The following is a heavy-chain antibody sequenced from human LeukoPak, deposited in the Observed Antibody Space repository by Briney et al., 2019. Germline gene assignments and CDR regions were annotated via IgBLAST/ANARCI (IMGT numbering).Heavy chain of an antibody. CDR2: ISGSGGST. CDR3: AKDRRDRYYDFWSGYLPGYYGMDV. J-gene: IGHJ6*02. D-gene: IGHD3-3*01. CDR1: GFTFSSYA. Sequence: GGSLRLSCAASGFTFSSYAMSRVRQAPGKGLEWVSAISGSGGSTYYADSVKGRFTISRDNSKNTLYLQMNSLRAEDTAVYYCAKDRRDRYYDFWSGYLPGYYGMDVWGQGTTVTVSS. V-gene: IGHV3-23*01.